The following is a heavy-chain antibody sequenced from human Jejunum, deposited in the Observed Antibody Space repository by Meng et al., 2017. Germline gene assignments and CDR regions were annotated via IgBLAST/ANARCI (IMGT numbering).Heavy chain of an antibody. J-gene: IGHJ6*02. CDR3: ASCYSLGYYGLDV. Sequence: SETLSLTCTVSGGSIRSYYWNWIRQPPGKGLEWIGYIDYSGIANYNPSLKSRVTLSVDTSKNQFSLKLSSVTAADTAVYYCASCYSLGYYGLDVWGQGTAVTVSS. D-gene: IGHD2-2*02. CDR2: IDYSGIA. V-gene: IGHV4-59*01. CDR1: GGSIRSYY.